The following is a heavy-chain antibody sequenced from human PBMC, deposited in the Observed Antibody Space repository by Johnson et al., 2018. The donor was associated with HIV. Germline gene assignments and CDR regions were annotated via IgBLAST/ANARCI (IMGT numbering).Heavy chain of an antibody. CDR2: INPDGSEE. J-gene: IGHJ3*02. D-gene: IGHD3-22*01. CDR3: ARDGIYSSPWDVFDI. V-gene: IGHV3-7*05. Sequence: EVQLVESGGDLVQPGGSLRLSCVGSGFSFSSYWMSWVRQAPGKGPEWVANINPDGSEENYVDSLEGRFTVSRDNAKNSLYLQIDNLRAADTAVYSCARDGIYSSPWDVFDIWGQGTVVIVSS. CDR1: GFSFSSYW.